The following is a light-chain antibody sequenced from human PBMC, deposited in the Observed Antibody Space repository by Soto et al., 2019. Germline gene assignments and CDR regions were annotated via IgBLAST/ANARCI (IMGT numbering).Light chain of an antibody. Sequence: QSVLTQPPSVSAAPGQKVTISCSGSSSYIGNNYVSWYQQLPGTAPKLLIYENNKRPSGIPDRFSGSKSGTSATLGITGLQTGDEADYYCGTWDSSLSALYVFGTGTKVTVL. CDR3: GTWDSSLSALYV. J-gene: IGLJ1*01. CDR2: ENN. CDR1: SSYIGNNY. V-gene: IGLV1-51*02.